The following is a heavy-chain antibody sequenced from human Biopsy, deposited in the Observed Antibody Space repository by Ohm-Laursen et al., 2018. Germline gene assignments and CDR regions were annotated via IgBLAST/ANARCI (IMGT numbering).Heavy chain of an antibody. CDR3: AREPFGQQLGPFDY. Sequence: ASVKVSCKASGYTFTNYDINWVRQAPGQGPEWMGWVNPNSGNTGYAQKFQGRVAMTGSTSISTAYMELSSLTSEDTAVYYCAREPFGQQLGPFDYWGQGALVIVSS. CDR2: VNPNSGNT. J-gene: IGHJ4*02. V-gene: IGHV1-8*01. CDR1: GYTFTNYD. D-gene: IGHD6-13*01.